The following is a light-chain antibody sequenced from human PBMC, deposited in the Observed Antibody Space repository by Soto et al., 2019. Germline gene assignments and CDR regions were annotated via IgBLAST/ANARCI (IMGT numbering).Light chain of an antibody. J-gene: IGLJ2*01. CDR2: ANN. CDR1: SSNIGARYN. CDR3: QSYDDSLSAWV. Sequence: QSVLTQPPSVSGAPGQRVTISCTGSSSNIGARYNVHWYQQLPGTAPKLLIYANNNRPSGVPDRVSGSKSGTSASLAITGLQAEDEADYYCQSYDDSLSAWVFGGGTKLTVL. V-gene: IGLV1-40*01.